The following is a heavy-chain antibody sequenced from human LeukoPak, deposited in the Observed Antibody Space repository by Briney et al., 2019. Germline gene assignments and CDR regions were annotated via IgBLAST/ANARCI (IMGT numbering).Heavy chain of an antibody. V-gene: IGHV4-39*01. CDR2: IYYSGST. CDR1: GGSISSSSYY. CDR3: ARLGSGYYALD. J-gene: IGHJ4*02. D-gene: IGHD3-22*01. Sequence: SETLSLTCTVSGGSISSSSYYWGWIRQPPGKGLEWIGSIYYSGSTYYNPSLKSRVTISVDTSKNQFSLKLSSVTAADTAVYYCARLGSGYYALDWGQGTLVTVSS.